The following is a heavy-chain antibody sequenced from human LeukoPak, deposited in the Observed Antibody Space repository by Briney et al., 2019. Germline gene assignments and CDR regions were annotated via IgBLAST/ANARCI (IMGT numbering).Heavy chain of an antibody. V-gene: IGHV3-23*01. CDR2: ISPDGNYI. J-gene: IGHJ4*02. D-gene: IGHD6-19*01. CDR3: VSQRDHRVAVAGSFDN. Sequence: PGGSLRLSRAASGFTFSNFAMSWVRQTPGTGLAWLSAISPDGNYIYYADSVKGRFTTSRDNSKNTLYLQMTSLRVEDTAVYFCVSQRDHRVAVAGSFDNWGQGTLISVSP. CDR1: GFTFSNFA.